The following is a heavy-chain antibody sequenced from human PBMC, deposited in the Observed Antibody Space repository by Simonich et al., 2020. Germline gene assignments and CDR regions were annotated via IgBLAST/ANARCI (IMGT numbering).Heavy chain of an antibody. CDR2: ISWISGSI. D-gene: IGHD2-15*01. V-gene: IGHV3-9*01. CDR1: GFTFDDYA. Sequence: VQLVESGGGLVQPGRSLRLSCAASGFTFDDYAMHWVRQARGKGLEWWSGISWISGSIGYADSVKGRFTISRDNAKNSLYLQMNSLRAEDTALYYCAKDMGYCSGGSCYYFDYWGQGTLVTVSS. CDR3: AKDMGYCSGGSCYYFDY. J-gene: IGHJ4*02.